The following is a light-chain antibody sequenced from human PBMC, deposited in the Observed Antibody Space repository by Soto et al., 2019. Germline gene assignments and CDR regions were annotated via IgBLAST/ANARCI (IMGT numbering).Light chain of an antibody. Sequence: QAVVTQPPSASGTPGQRVTISCSGSSSNIGSNILNWYRQVPGTAPKLLIYNNVHRPSGVPDRFSGSKSGASGSLAISGLQLEGEADYYCSAWDGSLNGLVFGGGTKLTVL. CDR1: SSNIGSNI. J-gene: IGLJ2*01. V-gene: IGLV1-44*01. CDR3: SAWDGSLNGLV. CDR2: NNV.